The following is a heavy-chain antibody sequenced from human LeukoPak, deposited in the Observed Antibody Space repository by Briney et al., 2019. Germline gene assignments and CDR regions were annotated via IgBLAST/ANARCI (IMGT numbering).Heavy chain of an antibody. CDR1: GFTFSSYA. CDR3: ARDPGGYSSSWYYFDY. D-gene: IGHD6-13*01. V-gene: IGHV3-30-3*01. J-gene: IGHJ4*02. CDR2: ISYDGSNK. Sequence: GGSLRLPCAASGFTFSSYAMHWVRQAPGKGLEWVAVISYDGSNKYYADSVKGRFTISRDNSKNTLYLQMNSLRAEDTAVYYCARDPGGYSSSWYYFDYWGQGTLVTVSS.